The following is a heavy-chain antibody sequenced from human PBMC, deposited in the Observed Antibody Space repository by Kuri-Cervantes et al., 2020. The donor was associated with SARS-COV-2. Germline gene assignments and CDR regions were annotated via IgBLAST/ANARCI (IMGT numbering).Heavy chain of an antibody. D-gene: IGHD2-15*01. J-gene: IGHJ3*02. CDR2: INPNSGGT. V-gene: IGHV1-2*02. CDR1: GYTFSGYY. Sequence: ASVKVSCKASGYTFSGYYMHWVRQAPGQGLEWMGWINPNSGGTNYAQKFQGRVTMTRDTSISTAYMELSRLRSEDTAVYYCARVLICGGSCYACDIWGQGTMVTVSS. CDR3: ARVLICGGSCYACDI.